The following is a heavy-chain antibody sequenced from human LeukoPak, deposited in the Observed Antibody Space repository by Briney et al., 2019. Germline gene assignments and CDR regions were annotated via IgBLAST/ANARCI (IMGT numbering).Heavy chain of an antibody. CDR3: ARELTETFYSSAAY. J-gene: IGHJ4*02. Sequence: ASVKVSCKASGYTFTGYSLHWVRQAPGQGLEWMGWINPNSGGPNYAQKFQGRVTMTRDTSISTAYMELSRLGFDDTAVYYCARELTETFYSSAAYWGPGTLVTVSS. V-gene: IGHV1-2*02. D-gene: IGHD1-20*01. CDR2: INPNSGGP. CDR1: GYTFTGYS.